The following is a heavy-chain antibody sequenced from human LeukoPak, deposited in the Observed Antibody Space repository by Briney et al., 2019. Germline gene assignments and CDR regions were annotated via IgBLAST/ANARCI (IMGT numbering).Heavy chain of an antibody. CDR3: SRSLEY. CDR1: GFTFSHYW. V-gene: IGHV3-7*01. J-gene: IGHJ4*02. Sequence: GGSLRLSCAASGFTFSHYWMDWVRQAPGKGLEGVANINQDGSVKYHVDSVKVRFTIYRDNTKNSLSRRMDSLRDDATAVYYCSRSLEYSGQGTLVTVSS. CDR2: INQDGSVK.